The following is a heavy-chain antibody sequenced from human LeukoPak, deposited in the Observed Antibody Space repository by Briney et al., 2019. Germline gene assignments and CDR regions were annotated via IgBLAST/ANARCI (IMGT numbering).Heavy chain of an antibody. Sequence: PGGSLRLSCTASGFTFRNAWMGWVRQAPGQGLEWVGRIKSKTDGETTDSAAPVKGRFTISRDDSKNPLYLQMNSLKTEDTAVYYCSTDRTANFDYWGQGSLVTVSS. CDR1: GFTFRNAW. J-gene: IGHJ4*02. V-gene: IGHV3-15*01. D-gene: IGHD2-2*01. CDR2: IKSKTDGETT. CDR3: STDRTANFDY.